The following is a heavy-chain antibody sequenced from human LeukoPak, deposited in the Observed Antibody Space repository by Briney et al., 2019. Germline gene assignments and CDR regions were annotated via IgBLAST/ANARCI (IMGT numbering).Heavy chain of an antibody. V-gene: IGHV3-30*04. Sequence: GGSLRLSCAASGFTFSSYAMHWVRQAPGKGLEWVTTISFDGSKKNYADSVRGRFTISRDNSKNSLYLQMNSLRAEDTAVYYCARDRLAVAGRFADYGMDVWGQGTTVTVSS. D-gene: IGHD6-19*01. CDR3: ARDRLAVAGRFADYGMDV. J-gene: IGHJ6*02. CDR2: ISFDGSKK. CDR1: GFTFSSYA.